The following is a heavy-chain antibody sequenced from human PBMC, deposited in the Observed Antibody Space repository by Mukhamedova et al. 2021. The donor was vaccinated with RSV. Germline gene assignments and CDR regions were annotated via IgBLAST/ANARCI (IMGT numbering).Heavy chain of an antibody. CDR3: AREMRWELLGYDYGMDV. D-gene: IGHD1-26*01. Sequence: GTANYAQKFQGRVTITADESTSTAYMELSSLRSEDTAVYYCAREMRWELLGYDYGMDVWGQGTTVTVSS. J-gene: IGHJ6*02. V-gene: IGHV1-69*01. CDR2: GTA.